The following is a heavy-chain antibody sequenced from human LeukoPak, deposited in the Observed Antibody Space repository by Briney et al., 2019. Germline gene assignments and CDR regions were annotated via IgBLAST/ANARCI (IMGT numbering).Heavy chain of an antibody. CDR2: INHSGST. CDR1: GGSFSGYY. Sequence: SETLSLTCAVYGGSFSGYYWSWIRQPPGKGLEWIGEINHSGSTNYNPSLKSRVTISVDTSKNQFSLKLSSVTAADTAVYYCARAPYYDFWSGYFLSPEAPYWGQGTLVTVSS. J-gene: IGHJ4*02. D-gene: IGHD3-3*01. V-gene: IGHV4-34*01. CDR3: ARAPYYDFWSGYFLSPEAPY.